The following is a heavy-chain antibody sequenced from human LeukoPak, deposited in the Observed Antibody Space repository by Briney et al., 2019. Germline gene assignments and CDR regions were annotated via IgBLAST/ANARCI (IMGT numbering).Heavy chain of an antibody. V-gene: IGHV3-23*01. J-gene: IGHJ4*02. Sequence: GGSLRPSCAASGFTFSTYAMSWVRQAPGKGLEWVSSISSSGDRTFYADSVKDRFTISRDNSENPLYLQMSRLRAEDTAVYYCAKDRPNYHESNGHYYRPNGDYWGQGTLVTVSS. CDR2: ISSSGDRT. CDR1: GFTFSTYA. D-gene: IGHD3-22*01. CDR3: AKDRPNYHESNGHYYRPNGDY.